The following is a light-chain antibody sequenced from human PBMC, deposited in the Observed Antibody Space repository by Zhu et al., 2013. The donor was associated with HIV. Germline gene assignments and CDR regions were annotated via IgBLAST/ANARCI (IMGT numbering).Light chain of an antibody. CDR3: QQSSSPPLT. J-gene: IGKJ4*01. CDR1: QGIRTD. V-gene: IGKV1-6*01. Sequence: AIQMTQSPSSLSASVGDRVTITCRASQGIRTDLGWYQQKPGKAPKLLLFGASALQSGVPSRFSGSGTGTEFTLTIIRLQPEDFATYYCQQSSSPPLTFGGGTKVEIK. CDR2: GAS.